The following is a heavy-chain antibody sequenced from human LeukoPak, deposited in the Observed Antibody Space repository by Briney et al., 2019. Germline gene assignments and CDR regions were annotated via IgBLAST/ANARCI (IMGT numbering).Heavy chain of an antibody. CDR1: GFTFNTYI. Sequence: KPGGSLRLSCAASGFTFNTYIMHWVRQATGKGLEWVSSIGGSSTYIHCADSLKGRFTISRDNAKNSLYLQVNSLRAEDTGVYYCARGGNSAWLDPPLPPDCWGQGTLVIVSS. D-gene: IGHD6-19*01. V-gene: IGHV3-21*01. CDR3: ARGGNSAWLDPPLPPDC. CDR2: IGGSSTYI. J-gene: IGHJ4*02.